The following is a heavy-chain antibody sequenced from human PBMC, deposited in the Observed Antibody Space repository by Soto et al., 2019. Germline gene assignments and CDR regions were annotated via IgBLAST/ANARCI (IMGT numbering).Heavy chain of an antibody. CDR2: IIPIFGTA. J-gene: IGHJ5*02. D-gene: IGHD2-8*01. CDR3: ARATHCTNGVFPLFA. CDR1: GGTFSSYA. Sequence: SVKVSCKASGGTFSSYAISWVRQAPGQGLEWMGGIIPIFGTANYAQKFQGRVTITADESTSTAYMELSSLRSEDTAVYYCARATHCTNGVFPLFAWGQGTLVTVST. V-gene: IGHV1-69*13.